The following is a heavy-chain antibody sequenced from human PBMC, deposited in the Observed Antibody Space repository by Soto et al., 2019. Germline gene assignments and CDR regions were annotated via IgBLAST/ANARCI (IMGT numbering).Heavy chain of an antibody. V-gene: IGHV4-30-2*01. CDR1: GGSISSGGYS. D-gene: IGHD6-13*01. CDR2: IYHSGST. Sequence: SETLSLTCAVSGGSISSGGYSWSWIRQPPGKGLEWIGYIYHSGSTYYNPSLKSRVTISVDRSKNQFSPKLSSVTAADAAVYYCARTLAAAGSRYFDYWGQGTLVTVSS. CDR3: ARTLAAAGSRYFDY. J-gene: IGHJ4*02.